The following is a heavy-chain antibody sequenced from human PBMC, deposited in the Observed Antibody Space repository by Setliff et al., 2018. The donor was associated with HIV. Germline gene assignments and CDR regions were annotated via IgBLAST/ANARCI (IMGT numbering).Heavy chain of an antibody. CDR2: IKSKTDGGTT. J-gene: IGHJ4*02. V-gene: IGHV3-15*01. Sequence: PGGSLRLSCAASGFNFNNAWMSWVRQAPGKGREWVGLIKSKTDGGTTDYAAPVKDRFSISRDDSKNTLYLQMNSLKSEDTAVYYCATVAHSSALDYWGQGTLVTVSS. CDR1: GFNFNNAW. D-gene: IGHD6-19*01. CDR3: ATVAHSSALDY.